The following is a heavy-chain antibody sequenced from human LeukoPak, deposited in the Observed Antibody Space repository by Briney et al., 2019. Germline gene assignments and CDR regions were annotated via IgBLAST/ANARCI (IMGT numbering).Heavy chain of an antibody. J-gene: IGHJ4*02. CDR2: ISAYNGNT. D-gene: IGHD4-23*01. CDR3: ARALWRTVVTAFGY. V-gene: IGHV1-18*01. CDR1: GYTFTSYG. Sequence: GASVKVSCKASGYTFTSYGISWVRQAPGQGLEWMGWISAYNGNTNYAQKLQGRVTMTTDTSTSTAYMELRSLRSDDTAVYYCARALWRTVVTAFGYWGQGTLVTVSS.